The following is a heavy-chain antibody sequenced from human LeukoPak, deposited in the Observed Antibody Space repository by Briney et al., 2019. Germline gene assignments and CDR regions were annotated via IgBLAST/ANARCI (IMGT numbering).Heavy chain of an antibody. V-gene: IGHV4-39*01. D-gene: IGHD2-2*01. CDR1: GGSISSSSYY. CDR3: ARQRGNLQLFDP. Sequence: SETLSLTCTVSGGSISSSSYYWGWIRQPPGKGLEWIGSIYYSGSTYYNPSLKSRVTISVDTSKNQFSLKLSSVTTADTAVYYCARQRGNLQLFDPWGQGTLVTVSS. J-gene: IGHJ5*02. CDR2: IYYSGST.